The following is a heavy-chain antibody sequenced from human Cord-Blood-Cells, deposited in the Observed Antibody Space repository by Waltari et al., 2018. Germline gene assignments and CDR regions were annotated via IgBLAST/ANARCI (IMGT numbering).Heavy chain of an antibody. V-gene: IGHV4-38-2*01. CDR1: GYSITSGYY. Sequence: QVQLQESGPGLLKPSEPLSLTCAVSGYSITSGYYWGWIRQPPGKGLEWIGSIYHSGSTYYNPSLKSRVTISVDTSKNQFSLKLSSVTAADTAVYYCASTRTGVFDYWGQGTLVTVSS. J-gene: IGHJ4*02. CDR3: ASTRTGVFDY. CDR2: IYHSGST. D-gene: IGHD7-27*01.